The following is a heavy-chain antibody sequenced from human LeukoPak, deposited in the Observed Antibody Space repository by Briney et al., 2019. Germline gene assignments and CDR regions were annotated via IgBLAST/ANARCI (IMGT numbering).Heavy chain of an antibody. D-gene: IGHD2-8*01. V-gene: IGHV3-7*01. Sequence: GGSLRLSCAASGFSFSTYWMTWVRQAPGKGLEWVANINQDGSEKYYVDSVKGRFTISRDNSKNTLYLQMNSLRAEDTAVYYCAKGGDYCTNGVCPYYYYYYMDVWGKGTTVAVSS. J-gene: IGHJ6*03. CDR3: AKGGDYCTNGVCPYYYYYYMDV. CDR2: INQDGSEK. CDR1: GFSFSTYW.